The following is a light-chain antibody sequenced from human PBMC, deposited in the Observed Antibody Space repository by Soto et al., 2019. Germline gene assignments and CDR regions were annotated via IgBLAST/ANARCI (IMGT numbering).Light chain of an antibody. CDR3: KQYGSSPFT. CDR2: GAS. J-gene: IGKJ3*01. V-gene: IGKV3-20*01. CDR1: QSVSSNN. Sequence: EIVLTQSPGTLSLSPGERATLSCRASQSVSSNNLAWYQQRPGQAPRVVIYGASTRATGIPERFSGSGSGTGFTLTISRLEPEDFAVYYCKQYGSSPFTFGHGTKVDIK.